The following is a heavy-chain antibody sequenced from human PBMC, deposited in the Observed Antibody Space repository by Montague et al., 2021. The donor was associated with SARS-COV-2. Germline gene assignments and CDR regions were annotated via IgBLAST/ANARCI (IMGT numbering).Heavy chain of an antibody. CDR2: TYYRSKWYN. CDR3: ASGRMVPYSSSWTTLYYYYGMDV. CDR1: GDSVSSNSAA. D-gene: IGHD6-13*01. J-gene: IGHJ6*02. V-gene: IGHV6-1*01. Sequence: CAISGDSVSSNSAAWNWLRQSPSRGLEWLGRTYYRSKWYNDYAVSVKSRITINPGTSKNQFSLQLNSVTPEDTAVYYCASGRMVPYSSSWTTLYYYYGMDVWGQGTTVTVSS.